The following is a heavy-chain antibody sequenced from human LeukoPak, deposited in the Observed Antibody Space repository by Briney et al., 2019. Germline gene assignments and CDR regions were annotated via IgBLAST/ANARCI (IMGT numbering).Heavy chain of an antibody. CDR2: ISAYNGNT. D-gene: IGHD5-12*01. CDR1: GYTSTSYG. V-gene: IGHV1-18*01. CDR3: ARDFTGGVATTGYFDY. Sequence: GASVKVSCKASGYTSTSYGISWVRQAPGQGLEWMGWISAYNGNTNYAQKLQGRVTMTTDTSTSTAYMELRSLRSDATAVYYCARDFTGGVATTGYFDYWGQGTLVTVSS. J-gene: IGHJ4*02.